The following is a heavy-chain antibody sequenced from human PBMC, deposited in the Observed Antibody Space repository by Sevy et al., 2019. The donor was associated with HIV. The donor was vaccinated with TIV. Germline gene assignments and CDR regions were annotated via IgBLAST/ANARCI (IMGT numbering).Heavy chain of an antibody. J-gene: IGHJ3*01. D-gene: IGHD6-19*01. CDR2: TYYGGST. CDR1: DVSISSGTNY. Sequence: SETLSLTCTVSDVSISSGTNYWGWIRQPPGKGLEWFGSTYYGGSTYYNPSLKSRVTVSADTYTNQFSLKLTSVTVADTAVYYCARQRGGWYVYAASDVWGQGTMVTVSS. V-gene: IGHV4-39*01. CDR3: ARQRGGWYVYAASDV.